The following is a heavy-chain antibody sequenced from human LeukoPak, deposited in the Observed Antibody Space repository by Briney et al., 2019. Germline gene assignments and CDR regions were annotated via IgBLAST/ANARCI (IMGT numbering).Heavy chain of an antibody. CDR1: GFTFSSYW. J-gene: IGHJ4*02. CDR2: IKQDGSEK. CDR3: AREGSGWSYYFDY. D-gene: IGHD6-19*01. Sequence: SGGSLRLSCAASGFTFSSYWMSWVRQAPGKGLEWVANIKQDGSEKYYVDSVKGRFTISRDNAKNSLYLQMNSLRAEDTAVYYCAREGSGWSYYFDYWGQGTLVTVSS. V-gene: IGHV3-7*01.